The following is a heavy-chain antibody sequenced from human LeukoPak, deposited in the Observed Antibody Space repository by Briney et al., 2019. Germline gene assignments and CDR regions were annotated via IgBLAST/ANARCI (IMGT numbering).Heavy chain of an antibody. CDR1: GGSISSSSYY. V-gene: IGHV4-39*02. D-gene: IGHD5-24*01. J-gene: IGHJ6*02. Sequence: SETLSLTCTVSGGSISSSSYYWGWIRQPPGQGLEWIGNIYYSGSTYYNPSLKSRVTISADTSKNQFSLKLSSVTAADTAVYYCARDGYNPIDVWGQGTTVTVSS. CDR2: IYYSGST. CDR3: ARDGYNPIDV.